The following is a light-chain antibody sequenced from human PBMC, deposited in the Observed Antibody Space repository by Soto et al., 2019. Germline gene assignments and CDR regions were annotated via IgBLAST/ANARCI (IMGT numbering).Light chain of an antibody. CDR3: QKDSSVIT. J-gene: IGKJ5*01. Sequence: DIQMTQSPSSLSASVGDRVTITCRASQGISSYLAWYQQKLGKVPKLLISAASTLQSGGPSRFSGSGSGKDFTLTISSLQPEDVATYYCQKDSSVITFGQGTRLEIK. CDR1: QGISSY. V-gene: IGKV1-27*01. CDR2: AAS.